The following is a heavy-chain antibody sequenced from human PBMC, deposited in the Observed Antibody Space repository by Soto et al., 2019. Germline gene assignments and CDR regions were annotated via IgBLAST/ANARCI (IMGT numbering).Heavy chain of an antibody. Sequence: SETLSLTCAVYGGSFSGYYWSWIRQHPGKGLEWIGYIYYSGSTYYNPSLKSRVTISVDTSKNQFSLKLSSVTAADTAVYYCARERFGEFDYYYGMDVWGQGTTVTVSS. CDR2: IYYSGST. CDR1: GGSFSGYY. V-gene: IGHV4-31*11. D-gene: IGHD3-10*01. CDR3: ARERFGEFDYYYGMDV. J-gene: IGHJ6*02.